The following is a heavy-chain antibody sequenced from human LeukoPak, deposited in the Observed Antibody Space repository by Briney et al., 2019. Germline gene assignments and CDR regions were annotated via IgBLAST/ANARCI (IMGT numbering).Heavy chain of an antibody. CDR2: ISGIGVAT. D-gene: IGHD4-17*01. J-gene: IGHJ4*02. Sequence: GGSLRLSCAASGFTFGSYTMTWVRQAPGKGLEWVSVISGIGVATYYADSVKGRFTISRDNSKNTLYLQMNSLRAEDTAVYYCAKRAVTTFSSGFHYWGQGTLVTVSS. CDR1: GFTFGSYT. V-gene: IGHV3-23*01. CDR3: AKRAVTTFSSGFHY.